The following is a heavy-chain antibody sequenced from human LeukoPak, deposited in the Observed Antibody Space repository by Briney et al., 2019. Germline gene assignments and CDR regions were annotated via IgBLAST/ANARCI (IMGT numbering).Heavy chain of an antibody. J-gene: IGHJ1*01. Sequence: GVSLRLSCAASGFTFDDSAMHWVRQVPGKGLEWVSGISWNSGIIDYADSVKGRFTISRDNAKNSLYLQMNNLRPDDTAFYYCAKAPPYYSDSSGYFQHWGQGTLVTVSS. CDR1: GFTFDDSA. CDR3: AKAPPYYSDSSGYFQH. D-gene: IGHD3-22*01. CDR2: ISWNSGII. V-gene: IGHV3-9*01.